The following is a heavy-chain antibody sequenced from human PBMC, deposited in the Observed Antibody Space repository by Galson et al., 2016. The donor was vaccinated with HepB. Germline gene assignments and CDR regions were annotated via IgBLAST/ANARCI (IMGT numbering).Heavy chain of an antibody. V-gene: IGHV1-18*01. J-gene: IGHJ4*02. D-gene: IGHD2-21*01. Sequence: SGYTFASFGISWVRQAPGQGLEWMGWINPYNGNTNYAQRLQGRVTMTTDTSTTTAYMELRSLRSDDTAVYYCARVSPAVYSDFGYWGQGTLVTVSS. CDR2: INPYNGNT. CDR1: GYTFASFG. CDR3: ARVSPAVYSDFGY.